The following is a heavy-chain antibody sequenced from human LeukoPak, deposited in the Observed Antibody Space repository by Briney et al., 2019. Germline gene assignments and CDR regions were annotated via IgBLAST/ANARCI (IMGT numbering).Heavy chain of an antibody. D-gene: IGHD3-16*01. CDR1: GYSFSNYW. V-gene: IGHV5-51*01. CDR2: IFPSHSDT. CDR3: ARLGTFDY. J-gene: IGHJ4*02. Sequence: GGSLKISCKGSGYSFSNYWIGWVRQMPGKGLEWMGIIFPSHSDTIYSPSFPGQVTISADKSISTAYLQWSSLKASDTAMYYCARLGTFDYWGQGTLVTVSS.